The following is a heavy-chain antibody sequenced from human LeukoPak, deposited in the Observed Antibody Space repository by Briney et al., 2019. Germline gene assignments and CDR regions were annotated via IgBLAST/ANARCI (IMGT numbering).Heavy chain of an antibody. D-gene: IGHD6-13*01. CDR2: IGWNGGGI. V-gene: IGHV3-9*01. CDR1: GFSFDDYA. Sequence: GGSLRLSCAASGFSFDDYAMHWVRQAPGKGLQWVSGIGWNGGGIVYADSVEGRFTISRDNAKNSLYLQMDSLGLEDTALYYCVKLTSAGFVDYWGRGTLVTVSS. CDR3: VKLTSAGFVDY. J-gene: IGHJ4*02.